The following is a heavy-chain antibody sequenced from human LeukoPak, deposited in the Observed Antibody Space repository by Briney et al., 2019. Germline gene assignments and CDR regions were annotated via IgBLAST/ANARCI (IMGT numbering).Heavy chain of an antibody. D-gene: IGHD3-10*01. J-gene: IGHJ4*02. CDR3: ARAVGGDGSGSL. V-gene: IGHV4-61*08. Sequence: TSETLSLNCAVSGDSISSGGYSWSWIRQPPGKGLEWIGNIYSRVTSDYNPSLKSRVTMSVDMSTRQISLKLSSVTAADTAVYYCARAVGGDGSGSLWGPGTLVTVSS. CDR1: GDSISSGGYS. CDR2: IYSRVTS.